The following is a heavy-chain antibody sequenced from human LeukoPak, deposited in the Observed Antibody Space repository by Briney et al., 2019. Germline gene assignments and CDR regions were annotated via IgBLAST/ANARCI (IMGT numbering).Heavy chain of an antibody. CDR1: GFTFSSSG. V-gene: IGHV3-33*01. CDR2: ILYNGSNK. CDR3: ARAGGYCSGGSCYRGYSWFDP. Sequence: GGSLRLSCAASGFTFSSSGMHWVRQAPGKGLEWVAVILYNGSNKYYADSVKGRFTISRDNSKNTLYLQMNSLRVEDTAVYYCARAGGYCSGGSCYRGYSWFDPWGQGTLVTVSA. J-gene: IGHJ5*02. D-gene: IGHD2-15*01.